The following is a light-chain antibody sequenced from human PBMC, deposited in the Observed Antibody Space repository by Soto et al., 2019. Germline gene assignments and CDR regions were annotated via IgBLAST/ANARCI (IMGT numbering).Light chain of an antibody. CDR2: KAS. Sequence: DIQMTQSPSTLSASVGDRVTITCRASQSISSWLAWYQQKPGKAPKLLIYKASSLESGVPSRFSGSGSGTEFTLTISSLQPDDFAVYYCQQYVRSPYTFGQGTNLEIK. CDR3: QQYVRSPYT. V-gene: IGKV1-5*03. CDR1: QSISSW. J-gene: IGKJ2*01.